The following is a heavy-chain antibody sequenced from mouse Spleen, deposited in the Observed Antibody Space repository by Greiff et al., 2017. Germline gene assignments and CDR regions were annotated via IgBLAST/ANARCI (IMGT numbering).Heavy chain of an antibody. CDR1: GYTFTSYW. Sequence: VQLQQPGAELVMPGASVKLSCKASGYTFTSYWMHWVKQRPGQGLEWIGEIDPSDSYTNYNQKFKGKATLTVDKSSSTAYMQLSSLTSEDSAVYYCASDYGSSYGFAYWGQGTLVPVSA. CDR2: IDPSDSYT. J-gene: IGHJ3*01. D-gene: IGHD1-1*01. V-gene: IGHV1-69*01. CDR3: ASDYGSSYGFAY.